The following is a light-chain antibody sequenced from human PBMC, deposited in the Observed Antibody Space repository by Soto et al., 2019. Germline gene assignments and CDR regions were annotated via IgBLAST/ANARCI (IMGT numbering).Light chain of an antibody. Sequence: DIQMTQSPSSVSASVGDTVTITCRASRGIGTLLAWYQQKPGKAPHLLIYAASRLQSGVPSRFSGSGSGTEFTLTIGGLQPEDFAIFYCQQAHSFPYTFGQGTKLEIK. V-gene: IGKV1-12*01. J-gene: IGKJ2*01. CDR3: QQAHSFPYT. CDR1: RGIGTL. CDR2: AAS.